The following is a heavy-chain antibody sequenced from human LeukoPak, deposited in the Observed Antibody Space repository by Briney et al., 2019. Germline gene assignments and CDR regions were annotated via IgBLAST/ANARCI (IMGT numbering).Heavy chain of an antibody. CDR2: IWYDGSNK. J-gene: IGHJ5*02. V-gene: IGHV3-33*01. CDR1: GFTFSSYG. Sequence: GGSLRLSCAASGFTFSSYGMHWVRQAPGKGLEWVAVIWYDGSNKYYADSVKGRFTISRDNSKNTLYLQMNSLRAEDTAVYYCARDGVVVSAADYNWFDPWGQGTLVTVSS. D-gene: IGHD2-2*01. CDR3: ARDGVVVSAADYNWFDP.